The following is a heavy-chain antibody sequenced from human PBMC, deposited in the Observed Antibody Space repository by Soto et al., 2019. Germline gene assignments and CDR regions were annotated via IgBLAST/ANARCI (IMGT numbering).Heavy chain of an antibody. CDR1: GFTFSSYA. J-gene: IGHJ1*01. CDR3: AKDSVLVAARGQAYFQH. CDR2: ISGNTGST. Sequence: GGSLRLSCAASGFTFSSYAMSWVRQAPGKGLEWVSAISGNTGSTYYADSAKGRFTISRDNSKNTLYLQLSSLRAEDTALYYCAKDSVLVAARGQAYFQHWGQGTLVTVSS. V-gene: IGHV3-23*01. D-gene: IGHD2-15*01.